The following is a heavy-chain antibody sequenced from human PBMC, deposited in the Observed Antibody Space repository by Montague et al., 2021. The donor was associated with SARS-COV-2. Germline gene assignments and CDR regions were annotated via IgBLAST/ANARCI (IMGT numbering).Heavy chain of an antibody. CDR1: GGSFSDNF. D-gene: IGHD3-22*01. J-gene: IGHJ5*02. V-gene: IGHV4-34*01. Sequence: SETLSLTCAVSGGSFSDNFCTWIRQTPGTGLEWIGEINRSGSTNYNLSLKSRLSISIDTSKTQFYLNLRSSTAADTAIYYCARIGYYDRSGFSDFVRGFDHWGPGTLVTVSS. CDR3: ARIGYYDRSGFSDFVRGFDH. CDR2: INRSGST.